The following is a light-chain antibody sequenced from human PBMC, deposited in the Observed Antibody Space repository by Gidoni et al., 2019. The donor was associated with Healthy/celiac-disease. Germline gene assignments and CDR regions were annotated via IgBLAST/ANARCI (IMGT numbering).Light chain of an antibody. CDR1: QSVSSN. Sequence: EIVMTQSPATLSVSPGERATLSCRASQSVSSNLAWYQQKPGQAPRLLLYGASTRSTGIPVRFIGSGSGTEFTLTISSMQSEDFAVYYCQQYNNWPPYSFGQGTKLEIK. CDR3: QQYNNWPPYS. V-gene: IGKV3-15*01. J-gene: IGKJ2*01. CDR2: GAS.